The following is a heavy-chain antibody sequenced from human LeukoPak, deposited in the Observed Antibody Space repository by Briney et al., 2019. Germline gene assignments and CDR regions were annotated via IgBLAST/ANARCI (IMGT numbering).Heavy chain of an antibody. J-gene: IGHJ6*03. CDR3: AKGRGGYYYYMDV. V-gene: IGHV3-33*06. Sequence: GSLRLSCSAAGFTFSSYGMHWVRQAPGKGLEWVAVIWYDGSNKYYADSVKGRFTISRDNSKNTLYLQMNSLRAEDTAVYYCAKGRGGYYYYMDVWGKGTTVTVSS. CDR2: IWYDGSNK. D-gene: IGHD3-10*01. CDR1: GFTFSSYG.